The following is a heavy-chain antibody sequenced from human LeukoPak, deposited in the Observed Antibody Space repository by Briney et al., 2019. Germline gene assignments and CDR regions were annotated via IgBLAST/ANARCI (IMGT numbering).Heavy chain of an antibody. CDR1: GFTFSSYG. CDR3: ARGATAMVSFYFDY. V-gene: IGHV3-30*02. J-gene: IGHJ4*02. D-gene: IGHD5-18*01. Sequence: GGSLRLSCAASGFTFSSYGMHWVRQAPGKGLEWVTFIQYDGSNKYYADSVKGRFTISRDNSKNTLYLQMNSLRPEDTAVYYCARGATAMVSFYFDYWGQGTLVTVSS. CDR2: IQYDGSNK.